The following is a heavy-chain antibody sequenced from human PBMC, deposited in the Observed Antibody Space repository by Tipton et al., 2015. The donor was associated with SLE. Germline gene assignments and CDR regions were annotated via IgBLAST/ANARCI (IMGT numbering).Heavy chain of an antibody. V-gene: IGHV4-38-2*02. CDR1: GYSISSDYF. Sequence: TLSLTCTVSGYSISSDYFWGWIRQPPGRGLEWIGSIYHSGSTYYKSSLKSRVSISVDTSKNQFSLKLSSVTAADTAVYYCARVSSSTRYSFPFDFWGQGSLVTVSS. D-gene: IGHD2-21*01. J-gene: IGHJ4*02. CDR3: ARVSSSTRYSFPFDF. CDR2: IYHSGST.